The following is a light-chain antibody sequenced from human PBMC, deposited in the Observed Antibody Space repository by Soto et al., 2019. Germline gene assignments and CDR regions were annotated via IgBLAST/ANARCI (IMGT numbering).Light chain of an antibody. CDR3: HQGYGFAFT. J-gene: IGKJ3*01. CDR1: QAISSW. V-gene: IGKV1-12*01. Sequence: DIQMTQSPSSVSASVGDRVTINCRASQAISSWLARYQQKPGKAPKLRIYDASNLQSGVTSRFSGSGYGTDFTVTFSSLQSEDFATYLCHQGYGFAFTVGPGTKV. CDR2: DAS.